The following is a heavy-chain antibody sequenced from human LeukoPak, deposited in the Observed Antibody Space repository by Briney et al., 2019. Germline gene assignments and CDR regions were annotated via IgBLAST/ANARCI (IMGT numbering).Heavy chain of an antibody. V-gene: IGHV4-34*01. J-gene: IGHJ6*03. CDR2: INHSGST. CDR3: ARDPFFMVRGVIQRRHYYYYMDV. D-gene: IGHD3-10*01. CDR1: GGSFSGYY. Sequence: PSETLSLTCAVYGGSFSGYYWSWIRQPPGKGLEWIGEINHSGSTNYNPSLKSRVTISVDTSKNQFSLKLSSVTAADTAVYYCARDPFFMVRGVIQRRHYYYYMDVWGKGTTVTVSS.